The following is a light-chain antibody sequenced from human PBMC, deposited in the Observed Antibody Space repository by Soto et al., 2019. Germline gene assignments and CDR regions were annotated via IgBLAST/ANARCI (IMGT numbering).Light chain of an antibody. V-gene: IGKV3-15*01. CDR1: QTVSRN. J-gene: IGKJ5*01. Sequence: EVVMTQSPATLSVSPGERATLSCRASQTVSRNLAWYQQRPGQAPSILIYDISNRATGVPARFSGSGSETEFTLTIRSLQSEDFAVYFCQQYNNWPSFGQGTRLEIK. CDR2: DIS. CDR3: QQYNNWPS.